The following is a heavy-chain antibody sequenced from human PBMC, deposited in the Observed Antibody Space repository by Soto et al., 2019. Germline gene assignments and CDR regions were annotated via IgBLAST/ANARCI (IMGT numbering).Heavy chain of an antibody. Sequence: QVQLVESGGGVVQPGRSLRLSCAASGFTFSSYGMHWVRQAPGKGLEWVAGILYEGSNKYYADSVKGSFTISRDNSKNKLYLQMNSLRAEDTAVYYCSKDRVNGLGHRVGCDYWGQGTLVTVSS. CDR3: SKDRVNGLGHRVGCDY. D-gene: IGHD6-19*01. CDR1: GFTFSSYG. CDR2: ILYEGSNK. V-gene: IGHV3-30*18. J-gene: IGHJ4*02.